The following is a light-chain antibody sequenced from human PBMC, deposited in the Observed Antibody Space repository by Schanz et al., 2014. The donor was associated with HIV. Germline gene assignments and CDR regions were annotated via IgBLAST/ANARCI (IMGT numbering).Light chain of an antibody. CDR3: SSLSTSGAPL. Sequence: QSALTQPASVSGSPGQSITISCTGTSNDVGTYNLVSWYQQHPGKAPKLLISEVSKRPSGVSNRFSGSKSGNTASLTIYDLQREDEADYYCSSLSTSGAPLFGTGTKLTVL. V-gene: IGLV2-14*02. J-gene: IGLJ1*01. CDR1: SNDVGTYNL. CDR2: EVS.